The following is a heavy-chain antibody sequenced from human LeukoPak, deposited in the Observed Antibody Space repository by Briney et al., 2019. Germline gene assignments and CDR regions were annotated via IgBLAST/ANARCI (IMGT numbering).Heavy chain of an antibody. J-gene: IGHJ4*02. D-gene: IGHD6-13*01. V-gene: IGHV3-9*03. Sequence: GGPLRLSCAASGFTFDDYAMHWVRQAPGKGLEWVSGISWNSGSIGYADSVKGRFTISRDNAKNSLYLQMNSLRAEDMALYYCAKDVGSYSSSSYYDYWGQGTLVTVSS. CDR2: ISWNSGSI. CDR1: GFTFDDYA. CDR3: AKDVGSYSSSSYYDY.